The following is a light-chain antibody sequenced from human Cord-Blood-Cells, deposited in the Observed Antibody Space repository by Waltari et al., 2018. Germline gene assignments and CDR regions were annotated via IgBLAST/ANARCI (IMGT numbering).Light chain of an antibody. CDR2: DVS. Sequence: QSALTQPRSVSGSPGQSVTISCTGTSSDVGGYNYVSWYQQHPGKAPKRIIYDVSKRPSGVPDRFAGTKSGNTASLTISGLQAEDEADYYCCSHAGSYTFYVFGTGTKVTVL. V-gene: IGLV2-11*01. CDR1: SSDVGGYNY. J-gene: IGLJ1*01. CDR3: CSHAGSYTFYV.